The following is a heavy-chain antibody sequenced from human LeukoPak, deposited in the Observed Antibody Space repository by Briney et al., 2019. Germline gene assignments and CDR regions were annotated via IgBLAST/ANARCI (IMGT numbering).Heavy chain of an antibody. V-gene: IGHV4-39*07. CDR1: GGSISSDNNY. Sequence: SETLSLTCTVSGGSISSDNNYWGWIRQPPGKGLEWIGEINHSGSTNYNPSLKSRVTISVDTSKNQFSLKLSSVTAADTAVYYCARGRSKQQLPLRWYYYYYYMDVWGKGTTVTVSS. CDR3: ARGRSKQQLPLRWYYYYYYMDV. J-gene: IGHJ6*03. CDR2: INHSGST. D-gene: IGHD6-13*01.